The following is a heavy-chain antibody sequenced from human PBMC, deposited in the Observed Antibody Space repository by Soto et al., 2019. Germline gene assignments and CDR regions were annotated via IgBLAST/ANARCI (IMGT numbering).Heavy chain of an antibody. D-gene: IGHD4-17*01. J-gene: IGHJ6*02. CDR1: GYSFTNYW. CDR2: IYPGDSDT. V-gene: IGHV5-51*01. CDR3: ARLVTTVTKYYYGMDV. Sequence: GESLKISCKGSGYSFTNYWIGWVRQMPGKGLEWMGIIYPGDSDTRYSPSFQGHVTISADKSISTAYLQWSSLKASDTAMYYCARLVTTVTKYYYGMDVWGQGTTVTVSS.